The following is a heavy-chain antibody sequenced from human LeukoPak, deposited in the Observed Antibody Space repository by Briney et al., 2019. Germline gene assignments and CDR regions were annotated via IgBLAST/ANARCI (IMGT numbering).Heavy chain of an antibody. V-gene: IGHV3-7*01. CDR1: GFTFSSYW. D-gene: IGHD1-26*01. CDR2: RKQDGSEE. Sequence: GGSLRLSCAASGFTFSSYWMSWVRQAPGKGLEWVANRKQDGSEEYYVDSVKGRFTISRDNAKNSLYLQMNSLRAEDTAVYYCARPIVGAAVGDYWGQGTLVTVSS. CDR3: ARPIVGAAVGDY. J-gene: IGHJ4*02.